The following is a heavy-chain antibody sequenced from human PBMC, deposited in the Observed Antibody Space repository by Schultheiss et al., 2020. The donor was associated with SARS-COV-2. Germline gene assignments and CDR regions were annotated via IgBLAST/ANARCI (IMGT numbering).Heavy chain of an antibody. V-gene: IGHV3-64D*06. CDR3: VKVPRIQLWLTLADDAFDI. J-gene: IGHJ3*02. Sequence: GESLKISCSASGFTFSSYAMHWVRQAPGKGLEYVSAISSNGGSTYYADSVKGRFTISRDNSKNTLYLQMSSLRAEDTAVYYCVKVPRIQLWLTLADDAFDIWGQGTMVTVSS. D-gene: IGHD5-18*01. CDR2: ISSNGGST. CDR1: GFTFSSYA.